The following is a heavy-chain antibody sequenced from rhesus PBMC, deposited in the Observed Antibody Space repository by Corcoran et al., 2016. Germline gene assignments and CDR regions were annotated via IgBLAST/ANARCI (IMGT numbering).Heavy chain of an antibody. J-gene: IGHJ5-1*01. CDR1: GYTFTDYY. Sequence: QVQLVQSGAEVKKPGSSVKVSCKASGYTFTDYYMHWVRPAPRQGLEWMGWIKPYKGNTKYAQKFQGRVTMTRDTSTSTAYMELSSLRSEDTAVYYCARLMEVADVWGPGVLVTVSS. CDR2: IKPYKGNT. D-gene: IGHD2-33*01. CDR3: ARLMEVADV. V-gene: IGHV1S2*01.